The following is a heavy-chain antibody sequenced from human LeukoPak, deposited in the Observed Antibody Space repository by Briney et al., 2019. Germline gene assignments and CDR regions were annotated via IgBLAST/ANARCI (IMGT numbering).Heavy chain of an antibody. CDR1: GYTFTSYD. J-gene: IGHJ5*02. V-gene: IGHV1-8*01. D-gene: IGHD6-13*01. CDR3: ATGGQLVSNWFDP. CDR2: MNPNSGNT. Sequence: GASVKVSCKASGYTFTSYDINWVRQATGQGLEWMGWMNPNSGNTGYAQKFQGRVTMTEDTSTDTAYMELSSLRSEDTAVYYCATGGQLVSNWFDPWGQGTLVTVSS.